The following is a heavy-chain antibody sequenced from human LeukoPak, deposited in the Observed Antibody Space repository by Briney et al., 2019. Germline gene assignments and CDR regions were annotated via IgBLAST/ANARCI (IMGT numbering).Heavy chain of an antibody. CDR3: ARSDILTGSEYYFDY. J-gene: IGHJ4*02. V-gene: IGHV4-34*01. CDR1: GGSFSGYY. D-gene: IGHD3-9*01. Sequence: SETLSLTCAVYGGSFSGYYWSWIRQPPGKGLEWIGEINHSGSTNYNPSLKSRVTISVDTSKNQFSLKLSSVTAADTAVYYSARSDILTGSEYYFDYWGQGTLVTVSS. CDR2: INHSGST.